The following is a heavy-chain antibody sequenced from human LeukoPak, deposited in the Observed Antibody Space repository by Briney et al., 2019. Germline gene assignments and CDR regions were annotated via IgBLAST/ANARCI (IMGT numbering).Heavy chain of an antibody. Sequence: GGSLRLSCAASGFSFISYGVHWVRQAPGKGLEWVEVISDDGRNKKYADSVKGRFTISRDNSKDTLYLQMNSLRDEDTAVYYCAKRPSDYGDYVTYFDYWGQGTLVTVSS. J-gene: IGHJ4*02. CDR2: ISDDGRNK. D-gene: IGHD4-17*01. CDR3: AKRPSDYGDYVTYFDY. CDR1: GFSFISYG. V-gene: IGHV3-30*18.